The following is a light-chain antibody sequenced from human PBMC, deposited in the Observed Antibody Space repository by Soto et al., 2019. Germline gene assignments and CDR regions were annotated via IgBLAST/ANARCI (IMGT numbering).Light chain of an antibody. CDR2: WAS. V-gene: IGKV4-1*01. CDR1: QTVFYSSNNKNY. CDR3: QQYYNSPFT. Sequence: DIVMAQSPESLAVSLGEMATINCKSSQTVFYSSNNKNYLSWYQQKPGQPPKLLIYWASTRESGVPDRCSGSGSGTDFTLTISSLQAEDVAVYYCQQYYNSPFTFGPGTKVDIK. J-gene: IGKJ3*01.